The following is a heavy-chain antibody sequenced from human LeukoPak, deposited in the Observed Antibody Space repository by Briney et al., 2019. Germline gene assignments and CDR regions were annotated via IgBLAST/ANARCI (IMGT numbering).Heavy chain of an antibody. V-gene: IGHV3-7*01. CDR1: ELTFSGYW. CDR3: ARDYRPDYYDSSVYYFDY. Sequence: GGSLRLSCAASELTFSGYWMNWVRQAPGKGLQWVGNIRHDGVQTHYSDSVKGRFTISRDNAKNSLYLQMNSLRAEDTAVYYCARDYRPDYYDSSVYYFDYWGQGTLVTVSS. D-gene: IGHD3-22*01. J-gene: IGHJ4*02. CDR2: IRHDGVQT.